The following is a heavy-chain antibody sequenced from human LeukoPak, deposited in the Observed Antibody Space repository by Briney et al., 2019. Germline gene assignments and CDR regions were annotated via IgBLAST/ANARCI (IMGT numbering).Heavy chain of an antibody. CDR3: ARAGTYETTWYH. D-gene: IGHD1-7*01. V-gene: IGHV3-7*01. CDR1: GFSFSNYW. J-gene: IGHJ5*02. Sequence: GGSLTLSCAASGFSFSNYWMSWVRQAPGKGLEWVANINQDGSVKYYVDSVKGRFTISRDNAENSLYLQMNSLRAEDTALYFCARAGTYETTWYHWGHGTLVTVSS. CDR2: INQDGSVK.